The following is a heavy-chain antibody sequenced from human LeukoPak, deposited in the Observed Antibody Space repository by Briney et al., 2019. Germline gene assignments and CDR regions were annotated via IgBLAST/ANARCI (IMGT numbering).Heavy chain of an antibody. CDR1: GGSISSYY. CDR2: ISYSGTT. CDR3: ARDLTIVPAGNPIGY. D-gene: IGHD2-2*01. V-gene: IGHV4-59*01. Sequence: SETLTLSCTVSGGSISSYYWSWIRQPPGKGLEWIGYISYSGTTHYNSSLKSRVTISLDTSKNQFSLKLSSVTAADTAVYYCARDLTIVPAGNPIGYWGHRSPGSVSS. J-gene: IGHJ4*01.